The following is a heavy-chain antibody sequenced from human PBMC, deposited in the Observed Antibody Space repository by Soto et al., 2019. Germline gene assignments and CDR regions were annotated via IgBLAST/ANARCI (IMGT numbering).Heavy chain of an antibody. CDR1: GYSFTNYW. CDR2: IYPGDSET. J-gene: IGHJ6*02. V-gene: IGHV5-51*01. Sequence: PGESLKISCRGSGYSFTNYWIAWVRQMPGKGLEWMGIIYPGDSETRYSTSFQGQVTMSADGSISSAFLQWGSLKASDTAIYYCARPSAARRDYFYYDMDVWGQGTTVTVSS. CDR3: ARPSAARRDYFYYDMDV. D-gene: IGHD6-6*01.